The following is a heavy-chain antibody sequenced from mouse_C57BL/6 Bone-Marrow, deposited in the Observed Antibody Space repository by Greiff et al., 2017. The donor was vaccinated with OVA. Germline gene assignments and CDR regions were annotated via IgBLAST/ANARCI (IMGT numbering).Heavy chain of an antibody. CDR2: IYPGDGDT. V-gene: IGHV1-82*01. D-gene: IGHD1-1*01. CDR1: GYAFSSSW. CDR3: AREAVLYY. J-gene: IGHJ2*01. Sequence: VQLQESGPELVKPGASVKISCKASGYAFSSSWMNWVKQRPGKGLEWIGRIYPGDGDTNYNGKFKGKATLTADKSSSTAYMQLSSLTSEDSAVYFCAREAVLYYWGQGTTLTVAS.